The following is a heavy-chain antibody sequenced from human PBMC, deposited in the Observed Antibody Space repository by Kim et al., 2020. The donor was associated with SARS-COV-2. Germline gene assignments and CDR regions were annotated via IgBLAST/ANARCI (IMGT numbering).Heavy chain of an antibody. CDR1: GFSFNHHW. J-gene: IGHJ4*03. V-gene: IGHV3-7*01. D-gene: IGHD3-9*01. CDR2: ITSDGREK. CDR3: ASHAAGYFC. Sequence: GGSLRLSCAASGFSFNHHWMSWVRQAPGKGLEWVANITSDGREKYYVDSVKGRFTISRDNAKNSLYLQMNSLRVEDTAVYYCASHAAGYFCWGHGAMVTVSS.